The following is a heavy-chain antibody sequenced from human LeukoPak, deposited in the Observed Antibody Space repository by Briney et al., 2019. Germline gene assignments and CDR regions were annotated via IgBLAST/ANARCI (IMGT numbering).Heavy chain of an antibody. CDR3: ATAGNYRFDY. CDR1: GFTFRSSW. D-gene: IGHD1-7*01. CDR2: INSDGSTT. Sequence: GGSLRLSCAASGFTFRSSWIHWVRQVPGKGLVWVSRINSDGSTTNYADSVKGRFTISRDNAKNTLYLQMDSLRADGTAVYYCATAGNYRFDYWGQGTLVTVSS. V-gene: IGHV3-74*01. J-gene: IGHJ4*02.